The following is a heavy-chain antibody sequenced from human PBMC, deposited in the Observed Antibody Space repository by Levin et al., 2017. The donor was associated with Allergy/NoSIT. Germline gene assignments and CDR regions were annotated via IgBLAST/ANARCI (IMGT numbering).Heavy chain of an antibody. CDR1: GFTFSTLA. CDR2: INYNGGNT. V-gene: IGHV3-23*01. CDR3: ATGQQLGRN. D-gene: IGHD1-26*01. J-gene: IGHJ4*02. Sequence: GESLKISCEASGFTFSTLAMTWVRQAPGKGLDWVSNINYNGGNTHYADSVRGRFTISRDNSKNTLFLQMDSLRVEDTAVYFCATGQQLGRNWGQGTLVTVSS.